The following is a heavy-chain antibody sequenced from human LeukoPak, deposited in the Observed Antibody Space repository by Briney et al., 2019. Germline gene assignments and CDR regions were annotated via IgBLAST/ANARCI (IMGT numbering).Heavy chain of an antibody. CDR1: GYTFTGYY. D-gene: IGHD1-26*01. CDR2: INPNSGGT. CDR3: ARDRILGATPGFDP. Sequence: GASVKVSCKASGYTFTGYYMHWVRQAPGQGLEWMGWINPNSGGTNYAQKFQGRVTMTRDTSISTAYMELSRLRSDDTAVYYCARDRILGATPGFDPWGQGTLVTVSS. J-gene: IGHJ5*02. V-gene: IGHV1-2*02.